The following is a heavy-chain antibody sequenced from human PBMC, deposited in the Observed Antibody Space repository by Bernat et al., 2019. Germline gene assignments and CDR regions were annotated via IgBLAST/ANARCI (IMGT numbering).Heavy chain of an antibody. CDR3: VRDQYSGYDRSFDI. J-gene: IGHJ3*02. Sequence: EVELVESGGGLVQPGGSLRLSCAASGFAFSSYWMHWVRQAPGKGLVWVSRINSDGSSTNYADSVKGRFTISRDNAKNTLNLQMNSLRVEDTAVYYCVRDQYSGYDRSFDIWGQGTMVTVSS. CDR1: GFAFSSYW. V-gene: IGHV3-74*01. CDR2: INSDGSST. D-gene: IGHD5-12*01.